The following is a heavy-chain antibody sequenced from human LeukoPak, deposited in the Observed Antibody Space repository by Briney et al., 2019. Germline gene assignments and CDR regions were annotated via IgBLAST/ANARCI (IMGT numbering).Heavy chain of an antibody. CDR2: ISSSSSYT. CDR3: ARANIVVVTAIQKSCYFDY. Sequence: GGSLRLSCAASGFTFSDYYMSWIRQAPGKGREGGSYISSSSSYTNYADSVKGRFTISRENAKNSVYLKMNRLRAEHRAVYYCARANIVVVTAIQKSCYFDYWGQGTLVTVSS. V-gene: IGHV3-11*06. D-gene: IGHD2-21*02. J-gene: IGHJ4*02. CDR1: GFTFSDYY.